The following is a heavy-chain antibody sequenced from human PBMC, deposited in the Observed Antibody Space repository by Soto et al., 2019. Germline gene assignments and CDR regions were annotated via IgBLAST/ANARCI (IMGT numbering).Heavy chain of an antibody. CDR2: IIPILGIA. Sequence: QVQLVQSGAAVKKPGSSVKVSCKASGGTFSSYTISWVRQAPGQGLEWMGRIIPILGIANYAQKFQGRVTITADKSTSTAYMELSSLRSEDTAVYYCARGGNYYDSSGRYGMDVWGQGTTVTVSS. D-gene: IGHD3-22*01. CDR1: GGTFSSYT. CDR3: ARGGNYYDSSGRYGMDV. J-gene: IGHJ6*02. V-gene: IGHV1-69*02.